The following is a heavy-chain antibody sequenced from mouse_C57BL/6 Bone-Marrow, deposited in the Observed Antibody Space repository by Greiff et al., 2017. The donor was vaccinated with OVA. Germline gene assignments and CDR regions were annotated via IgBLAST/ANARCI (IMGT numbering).Heavy chain of an antibody. CDR2: IRNKPNGSTT. CDR3: ARYKGRVAVDYFDY. Sequence: EVKVVESGGGLVQPGDSLSLSCAASGFAFTNYYMSWVRQPPGKALEWLAFIRNKPNGSTTEYSASVKGRFTISRDNSQSILYLQMNALRAEDSATYYCARYKGRVAVDYFDYWGQGTARTVSS. CDR1: GFAFTNYY. J-gene: IGHJ2*01. V-gene: IGHV7-3*01. D-gene: IGHD1-1*01.